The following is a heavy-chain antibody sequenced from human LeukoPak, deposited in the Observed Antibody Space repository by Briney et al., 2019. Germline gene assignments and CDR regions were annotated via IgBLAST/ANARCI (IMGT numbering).Heavy chain of an antibody. Sequence: PSETLSLTCAVYGGSFSGYYWSWIRQPPGKGLEWIGEINHSGSTNYNPSLKSRVTISVDTSKNQFSLKLSSVTAADTAVYYCARGVVVPAAPASRRPYFDYRGQGTLVTVSS. CDR3: ARGVVVPAAPASRRPYFDY. J-gene: IGHJ4*02. CDR1: GGSFSGYY. CDR2: INHSGST. D-gene: IGHD2-2*01. V-gene: IGHV4-34*01.